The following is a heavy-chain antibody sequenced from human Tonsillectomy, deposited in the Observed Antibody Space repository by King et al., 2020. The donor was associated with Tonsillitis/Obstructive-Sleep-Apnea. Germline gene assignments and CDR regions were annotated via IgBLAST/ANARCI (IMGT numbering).Heavy chain of an antibody. CDR1: GFTFSDFY. J-gene: IGHJ6*03. Sequence: QLVQSGGGLVKPGGSLRLSCAASGFTFSDFYMTWIRQAPGKGLEWISYISSGGSAIFYADSMKGRFTISRDNAKNSLFLQLNSLRVEDTAVYYCARGQSYNYYYMDVWGKGTTVTVSS. V-gene: IGHV3-11*01. CDR2: ISSGGSAI. CDR3: ARGQSYNYYYMDV.